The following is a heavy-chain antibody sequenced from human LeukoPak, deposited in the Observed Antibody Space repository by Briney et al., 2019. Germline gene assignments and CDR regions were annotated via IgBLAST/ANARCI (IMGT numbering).Heavy chain of an antibody. J-gene: IGHJ1*01. CDR1: GFTFSGYW. Sequence: GSLRLSCAASGFTFSGYWMHWVRQAPGKGLVWVSRIKSDGSTNYADSVKGRFTISRDNAKNTLSLQMNSLRAEDTGVYYCARAPSEIGGYYPEYFRHWGQGTLVTVSS. D-gene: IGHD3-22*01. CDR3: ARAPSEIGGYYPEYFRH. CDR2: IKSDGST. V-gene: IGHV3-74*01.